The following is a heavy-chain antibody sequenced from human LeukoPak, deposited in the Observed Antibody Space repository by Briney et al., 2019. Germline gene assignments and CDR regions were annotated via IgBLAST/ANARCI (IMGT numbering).Heavy chain of an antibody. V-gene: IGHV4-59*01. CDR2: IYYSGST. D-gene: IGHD6-13*01. Sequence: SETLSLTCTVSGGSISSYYWSWIRQPPGKGLEWIGYIYYSGSTNYNPSLKSRVTISVDTSKNQFSLKLSSVTAADTAVYYCARAGYSSSWYYYCGMDVWGQGTTVTVSS. CDR3: ARAGYSSSWYYYCGMDV. CDR1: GGSISSYY. J-gene: IGHJ6*02.